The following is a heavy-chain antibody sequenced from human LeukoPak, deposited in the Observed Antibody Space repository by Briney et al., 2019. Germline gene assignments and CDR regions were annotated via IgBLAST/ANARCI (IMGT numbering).Heavy chain of an antibody. CDR1: GFTFSSYW. CDR2: IKSDGSST. D-gene: IGHD6-13*01. J-gene: IGHJ4*02. Sequence: GGSLRLSCAASGFTFSSYWMYWVRQTPGKGLVWVSRIKSDGSSTNYADSVKGRFTISRDNAKNTLYLEMNSLRAEDMAVYYCARATIAGTLIDSWGQGTLVTVSS. V-gene: IGHV3-74*01. CDR3: ARATIAGTLIDS.